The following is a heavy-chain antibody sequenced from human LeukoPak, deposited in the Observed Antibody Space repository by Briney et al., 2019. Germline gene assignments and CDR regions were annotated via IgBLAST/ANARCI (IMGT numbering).Heavy chain of an antibody. Sequence: PSETLSLTCAVYGGSFSGYYWSWTRQPPGKGLEWIGEINHSGSTNYNPSLKSRVTISVDTSKNQFSLKLSSVTAADTAVYYCARGNYDILTGYLYWGQGTLVTVSS. D-gene: IGHD3-9*01. J-gene: IGHJ4*02. CDR1: GGSFSGYY. CDR2: INHSGST. V-gene: IGHV4-34*01. CDR3: ARGNYDILTGYLY.